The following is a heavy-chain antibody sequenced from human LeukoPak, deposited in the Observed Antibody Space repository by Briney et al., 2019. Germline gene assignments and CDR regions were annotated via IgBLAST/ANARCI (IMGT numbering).Heavy chain of an antibody. CDR3: ARHTDYSGSPSLDAFDI. Sequence: SETLSLTCTVSGGSISSSSYYWGWIRQPPGKGLEWIGSIYYSGSTYYNPSLKSRVTISVDTSKNQFSLKLSSVTAADTAVYYCARHTDYSGSPSLDAFDIWGQGTMVTVSS. CDR1: GGSISSSSYY. J-gene: IGHJ3*02. D-gene: IGHD1-26*01. V-gene: IGHV4-39*01. CDR2: IYYSGST.